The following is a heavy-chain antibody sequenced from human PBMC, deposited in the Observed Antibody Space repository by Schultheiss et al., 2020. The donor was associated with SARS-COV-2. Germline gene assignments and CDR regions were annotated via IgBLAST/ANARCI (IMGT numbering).Heavy chain of an antibody. Sequence: GESLKISCAASGFTFSSYSMNWVRQAPGKGLEWVSSISSSSSYIYYADSVKGRFTISRDNSKKTLYLQMHSLRAEDTAVYYCAKDLFHDDTSGFDYWGQGTLVTVSS. D-gene: IGHD3-22*01. CDR3: AKDLFHDDTSGFDY. V-gene: IGHV3-21*01. CDR2: ISSSSSYI. J-gene: IGHJ4*02. CDR1: GFTFSSYS.